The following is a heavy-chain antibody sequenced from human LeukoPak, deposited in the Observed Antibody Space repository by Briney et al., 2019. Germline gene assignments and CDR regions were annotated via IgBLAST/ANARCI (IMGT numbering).Heavy chain of an antibody. Sequence: VQDSCQSTGYTLTSYVISGVRPPTGQGGAWMGWISAYNGNTKYARKLQGRVNMPPDKPTRKAYMALRGLRDDGRAGYLFAREGGVGWSYYFDYWGQGTLVTVSS. J-gene: IGHJ4*02. D-gene: IGHD3-10*01. CDR3: AREGGVGWSYYFDY. V-gene: IGHV1-18*01. CDR1: GYTLTSYV. CDR2: ISAYNGNT.